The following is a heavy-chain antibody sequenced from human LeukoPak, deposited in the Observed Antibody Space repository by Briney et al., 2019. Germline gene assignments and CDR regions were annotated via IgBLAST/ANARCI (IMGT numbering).Heavy chain of an antibody. CDR3: ARGRMAGTYVFDY. CDR1: GYTFTSYY. Sequence: ASVKVSCKASGYTFTSYYMHWVRQAPGQGLEWMGGIIPIFGTANYAQKFQGRVTITADESTSTAYMELSSLRSEDTAVYYCARGRMAGTYVFDYWGQGTLVTVSS. J-gene: IGHJ4*02. CDR2: IIPIFGTA. D-gene: IGHD6-19*01. V-gene: IGHV1-69*13.